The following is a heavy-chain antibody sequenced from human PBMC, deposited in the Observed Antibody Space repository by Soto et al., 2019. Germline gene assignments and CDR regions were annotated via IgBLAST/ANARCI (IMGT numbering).Heavy chain of an antibody. V-gene: IGHV3-21*01. CDR3: ARNPGCCDNASCHARCDP. Sequence: EVQLVESGGGLVKPGGSLRLSCAASGFTFSSSSMSWVRQAPGKGLEWVSAIDGSSAYIYYIDSVRGRFTISRDNAKNSLYLQMNSLRAEDTALYYCARNPGCCDNASCHARCDPWGQGTLVTVSS. CDR2: IDGSSAYI. CDR1: GFTFSSSS. D-gene: IGHD2-2*01. J-gene: IGHJ5*02.